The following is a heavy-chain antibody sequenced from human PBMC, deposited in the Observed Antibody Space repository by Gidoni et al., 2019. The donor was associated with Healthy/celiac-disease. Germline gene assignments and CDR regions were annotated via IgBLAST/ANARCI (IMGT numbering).Heavy chain of an antibody. V-gene: IGHV3-43*01. CDR2: ISWDGGST. CDR3: AKGYSGNYYGAFDI. D-gene: IGHD1-26*01. J-gene: IGHJ3*02. Sequence: EAQLVESGGAVVQPGGSLRLSCAASGFTFADYTIQWVRQTPGKGLEWVSLISWDGGSTYYADSVKGRFTISRDNSKNSLYLQMNSLRTEDTALYYCAKGYSGNYYGAFDIWGQGTMVTVSS. CDR1: GFTFADYT.